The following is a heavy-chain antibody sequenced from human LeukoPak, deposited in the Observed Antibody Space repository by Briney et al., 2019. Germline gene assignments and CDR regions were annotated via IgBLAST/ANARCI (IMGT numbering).Heavy chain of an antibody. D-gene: IGHD6-13*01. V-gene: IGHV1-8*01. J-gene: IGHJ4*02. CDR2: MNPNSGNT. CDR3: ARRIAAGGTAIGY. Sequence: ASVKVSCKASGYTFTSYDINWVRQAPGQGLEWMGWMNPNSGNTGYAQKFKGRVTMTRNTSISTAYMELSSLISEDTAMYYGARRIAAGGTAIGYWGQGTLVTVSS. CDR1: GYTFTSYD.